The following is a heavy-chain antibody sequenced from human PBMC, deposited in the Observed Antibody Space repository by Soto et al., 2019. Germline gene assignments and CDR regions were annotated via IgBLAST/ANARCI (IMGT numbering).Heavy chain of an antibody. Sequence: ASVKVSCKASGYTFTSYGISWVRQAPGQGLEWMGWISAYNGNTNYAQKLQGRVTMTTDTSTSTAYMELRSLRSDDTAVYYCARGRAAGNYYYYGMDVWGQGTTVTVSS. D-gene: IGHD6-13*01. CDR3: ARGRAAGNYYYYGMDV. J-gene: IGHJ6*02. CDR2: ISAYNGNT. CDR1: GYTFTSYG. V-gene: IGHV1-18*01.